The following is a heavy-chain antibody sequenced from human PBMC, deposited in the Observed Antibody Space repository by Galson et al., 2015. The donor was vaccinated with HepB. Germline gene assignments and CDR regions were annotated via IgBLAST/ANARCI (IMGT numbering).Heavy chain of an antibody. V-gene: IGHV1-46*01. D-gene: IGHD6-19*01. CDR2: INPSGGST. J-gene: IGHJ4*02. CDR1: GYTFTNYY. CDR3: ARNLDSGFDY. Sequence: SVKVSCKASGYTFTNYYIHWVRQAPGQGLEWMGFINPSGGSTSYAQKFQGRVTMTRDTSTSTVYMEASSLRSEDTAVYNCARNLDSGFDYWGQGTLVTVSS.